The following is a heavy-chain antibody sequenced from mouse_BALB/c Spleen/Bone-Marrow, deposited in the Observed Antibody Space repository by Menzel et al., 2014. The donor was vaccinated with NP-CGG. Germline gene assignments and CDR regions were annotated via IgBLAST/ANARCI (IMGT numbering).Heavy chain of an antibody. V-gene: IGHV5-17*02. Sequence: EVQVVESGGGLVQPGGSRKLSCAASGFTFSSFGMHWVRQAPEKGLEWVAYISSGNSTIYYADTVKGRFTISRDNPKNTLFLRMTSLRSEDTAMYYCARDEDYAMDYWGQGTSVTVSS. CDR1: GFTFSSFG. CDR3: ARDEDYAMDY. CDR2: ISSGNSTI. J-gene: IGHJ4*01.